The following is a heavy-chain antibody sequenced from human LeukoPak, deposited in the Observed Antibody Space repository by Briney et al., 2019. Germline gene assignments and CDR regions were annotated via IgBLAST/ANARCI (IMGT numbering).Heavy chain of an antibody. CDR2: ISSSSSYI. CDR1: GFTFSSYS. D-gene: IGHD1-14*01. CDR3: ARDGAGGITTNYMDV. J-gene: IGHJ6*03. Sequence: GGSLRLSCAASGFTFSSYSMNWVHQAPGKGLEWVSSISSSSSYIYYADSVKGRFTISRDNAKNSLYLQMNSLRAEDTAVYYCARDGAGGITTNYMDVWGKGTTVTVSS. V-gene: IGHV3-21*01.